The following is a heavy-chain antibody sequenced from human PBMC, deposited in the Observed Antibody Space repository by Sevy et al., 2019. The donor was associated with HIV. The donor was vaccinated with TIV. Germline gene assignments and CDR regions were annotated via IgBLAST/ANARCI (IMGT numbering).Heavy chain of an antibody. CDR3: AEGVGSHLDDAFDS. D-gene: IGHD2-15*01. J-gene: IGHJ3*02. CDR1: GFTFDDYA. Sequence: GGSLRLSCAASGFTFDDYAMHWVRQAPGKGLEWVSGISWNSGSIGYADSVKGRFTISRDNAKNSLYLQMNSLRAEDTALYYCAEGVGSHLDDAFDSWGQGTMVTVSS. V-gene: IGHV3-9*01. CDR2: ISWNSGSI.